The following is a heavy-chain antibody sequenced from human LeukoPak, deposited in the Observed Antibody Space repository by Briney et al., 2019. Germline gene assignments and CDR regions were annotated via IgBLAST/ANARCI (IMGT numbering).Heavy chain of an antibody. Sequence: GGSLRLSCAASGFTFSSYWMSWVRQAPGKGLEWVANIKQDGSEKYYVDSVKGRFTIPRDNSKNTLYLKMNSLRAEDTAVYYCAKTFQSYYDSSGYYGTDAFDIWGQGTMVTVSS. CDR1: GFTFSSYW. V-gene: IGHV3-7*03. CDR2: IKQDGSEK. D-gene: IGHD3-22*01. J-gene: IGHJ3*02. CDR3: AKTFQSYYDSSGYYGTDAFDI.